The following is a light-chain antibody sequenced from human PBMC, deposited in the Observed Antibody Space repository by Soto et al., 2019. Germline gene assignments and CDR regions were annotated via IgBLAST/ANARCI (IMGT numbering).Light chain of an antibody. Sequence: QSVLTQSPSASASLGASVKLTCTLSSGHSSYAIAWHQQQPEKGPRYLMKLNSDGSHSKGDGIPERFSGSTSGAERYLTISSLQFEDEADYYCQTWGTGIHVFGTGTKVTVL. CDR2: LNSDGSH. J-gene: IGLJ1*01. V-gene: IGLV4-69*01. CDR1: SGHSSYA. CDR3: QTWGTGIHV.